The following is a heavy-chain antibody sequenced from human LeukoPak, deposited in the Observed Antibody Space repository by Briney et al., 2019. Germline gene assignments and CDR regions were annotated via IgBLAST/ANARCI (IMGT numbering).Heavy chain of an antibody. V-gene: IGHV3-23*01. CDR2: ISAGGTT. D-gene: IGHD2-15*01. CDR1: GFTFSSYG. J-gene: IGHJ4*02. Sequence: GGSLRLSCAASGFTFSSYGMGWVRQAPGKGLEWVSSISAGGTTYYADPVKGRFSISRDNSKNTVYLQVNSLRAEDTAVYYCAKGYCSGGSCYGGHWGQGTLVTVSS. CDR3: AKGYCSGGSCYGGH.